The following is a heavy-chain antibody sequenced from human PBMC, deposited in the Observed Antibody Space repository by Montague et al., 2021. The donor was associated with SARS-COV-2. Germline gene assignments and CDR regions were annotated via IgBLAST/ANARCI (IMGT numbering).Heavy chain of an antibody. V-gene: IGHV4-34*01. CDR1: GDPFSNFF. D-gene: IGHD5-18*01. CDR2: INHSGFT. Sequence: SETLSLTCAVSGDPFSNFFWSWIRQPPGKGLEWIGKINHSGFTDYIPSLESRVTISLDTSKNQFSLNLNSVTAADTAVYYCASAPRNCYGYLGYWGQGTLVTVST. CDR3: ASAPRNCYGYLGY. J-gene: IGHJ4*02.